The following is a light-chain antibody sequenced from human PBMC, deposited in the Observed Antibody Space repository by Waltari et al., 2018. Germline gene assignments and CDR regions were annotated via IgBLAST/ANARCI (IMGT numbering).Light chain of an antibody. V-gene: IGLV2-23*02. CDR1: SSDVGASNL. CDR2: EVN. J-gene: IGLJ3*02. CDR3: CSYAGRSTLV. Sequence: QSALTQPASVSGSPGQSITISCSGTSSDVGASNLISWYHQHPGKVPTLMISEVNKRPSGVSKRCACAKAEKTASLTIAGLQAEDEADYYCCSYAGRSTLVFGGGTKLTVL.